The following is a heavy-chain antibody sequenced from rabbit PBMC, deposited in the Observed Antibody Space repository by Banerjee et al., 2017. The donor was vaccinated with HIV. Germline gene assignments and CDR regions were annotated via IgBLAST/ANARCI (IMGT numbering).Heavy chain of an antibody. V-gene: IGHV1S45*01. CDR2: INAGSSGIT. D-gene: IGHD6-1*01. J-gene: IGHJ3*01. Sequence: QEQLEESGGGLVKPEGSLTLTCKASGFSFSSSYWMCWVRQAPGKGPEWIACINAGSSGITYYASWAKGRFTISKTSSTTVTLQMTSLTAADTATYLCARADVGCGYAYNLWGQGTLVTVS. CDR3: ARADVGCGYAYNL. CDR1: GFSFSSSYW.